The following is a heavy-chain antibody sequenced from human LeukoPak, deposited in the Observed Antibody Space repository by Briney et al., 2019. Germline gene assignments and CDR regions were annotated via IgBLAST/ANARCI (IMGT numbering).Heavy chain of an antibody. J-gene: IGHJ6*02. V-gene: IGHV5-51*01. CDR1: GYSFTSYW. CDR3: ARQRSGYHYYYGMDV. CDR2: IYPGDSDT. D-gene: IGHD2-15*01. Sequence: GESLKISCKGSGYSFTSYWIGWVRQMPGRGLEWMGIIYPGDSDTRYSPSFQGQVTISADKSISTAYLQWSSLKASDTAMYYCARQRSGYHYYYGMDVWGQRTTVTISS.